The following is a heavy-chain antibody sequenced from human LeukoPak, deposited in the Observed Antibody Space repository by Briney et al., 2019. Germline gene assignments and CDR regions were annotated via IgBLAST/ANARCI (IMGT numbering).Heavy chain of an antibody. Sequence: PSETLSLTCTVSGGSISGSSDYWGWIRQPPGKGLEWIGSIYYSGSTYNNPSLKSRVTISVDTSKNQFSLKLSSVTAADTAVYYCARHDGPRVYSEFDPWGQGTLVTVSS. CDR2: IYYSGST. J-gene: IGHJ5*02. D-gene: IGHD6-13*01. CDR1: GGSISGSSDY. CDR3: ARHDGPRVYSEFDP. V-gene: IGHV4-39*01.